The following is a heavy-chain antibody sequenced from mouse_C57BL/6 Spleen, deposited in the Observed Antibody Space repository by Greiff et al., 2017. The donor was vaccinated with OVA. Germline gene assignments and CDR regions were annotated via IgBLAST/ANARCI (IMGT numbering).Heavy chain of an antibody. V-gene: IGHV1-82*01. Sequence: QVQLQQSGPELVKPGASVKISCKASGYAFSSSWMNWVKQRPGKGLEWIGRIYPGDGDTNYNGKFKGKATLTADKSSSTAYMQLSSLTSEDSAVYFCARDYGSSWDFDYWGQGTTRTVSS. CDR2: IYPGDGDT. J-gene: IGHJ2*01. CDR3: ARDYGSSWDFDY. D-gene: IGHD1-1*01. CDR1: GYAFSSSW.